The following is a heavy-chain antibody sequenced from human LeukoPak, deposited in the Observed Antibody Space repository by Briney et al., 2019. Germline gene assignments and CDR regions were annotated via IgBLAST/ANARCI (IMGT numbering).Heavy chain of an antibody. CDR1: GYSLTVYY. V-gene: IGHV1-2*02. CDR3: ARMICTGGSCQTPIFDY. D-gene: IGHD2-15*01. CDR2: INPNSGGT. Sequence: GASVEVSCKASGYSLTVYYMHWVRQAPGQGLEWMGWINPNSGGTNYAQKFQGRVTMTRDTSISTAYMELSGLRSDDTAVYYCARMICTGGSCQTPIFDYWGQGTLVTVSS. J-gene: IGHJ4*02.